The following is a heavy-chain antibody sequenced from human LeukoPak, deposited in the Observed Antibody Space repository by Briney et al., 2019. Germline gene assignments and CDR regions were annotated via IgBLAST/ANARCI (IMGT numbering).Heavy chain of an antibody. CDR2: IYASGGT. CDR3: ARTTGFAVAGGYYFVY. CDR1: GDSMSSYY. J-gene: IGHJ4*02. V-gene: IGHV4-4*07. Sequence: ASETLSLTCSVSGDSMSSYYWSWIRQSAGKGLEWIGRIYASGGTRYNPSLKSRVTISVDTSKNQFSLKLTSVTAADTAVYYCARTTGFAVAGGYYFVYWGQGILVTVSS. D-gene: IGHD6-19*01.